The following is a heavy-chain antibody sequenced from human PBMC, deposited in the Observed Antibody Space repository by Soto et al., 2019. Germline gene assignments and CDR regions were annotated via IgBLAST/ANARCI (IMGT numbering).Heavy chain of an antibody. Sequence: SETLSLTCTVSGGSISSSSYYWGWIRQPPGKGLEWIGSIYYSGSTYYNPSLKSRVTISVDTSKNQFSLKLSSVTAADTAVCYCARGVDEYSSNYYYYYGMDVWGQGTTVTVSS. CDR3: ARGVDEYSSNYYYYYGMDV. CDR1: GGSISSSSYY. D-gene: IGHD6-6*01. J-gene: IGHJ6*02. CDR2: IYYSGST. V-gene: IGHV4-39*01.